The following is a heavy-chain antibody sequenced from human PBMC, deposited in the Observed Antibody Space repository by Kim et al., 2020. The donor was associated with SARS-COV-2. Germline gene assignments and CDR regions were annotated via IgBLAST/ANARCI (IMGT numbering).Heavy chain of an antibody. V-gene: IGHV4-34*01. Sequence: SETLSLTCAVYGGSFSGYYWSWIRQPPGKGLEWIGEINHSGSTNYNPSLKSRVTISVDTSKNQFSLKLSSVTAADTAVYYCARPRGPYYYYGMDVWGQGTTVTVSS. CDR3: ARPRGPYYYYGMDV. J-gene: IGHJ6*02. CDR1: GGSFSGYY. D-gene: IGHD3-10*01. CDR2: INHSGST.